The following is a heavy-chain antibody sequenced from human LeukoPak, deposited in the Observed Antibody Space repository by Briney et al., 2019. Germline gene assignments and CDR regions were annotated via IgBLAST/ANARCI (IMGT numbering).Heavy chain of an antibody. D-gene: IGHD6-19*01. CDR2: ISSSSSTI. CDR1: GFTFSSYS. J-gene: IGHJ4*02. V-gene: IGHV3-48*04. Sequence: PGGSLRLSCAASGFTFSSYSMNWVRQAPGKGLEWVSYISSSSSTIYYADSVKGRFTISRDNAKNSLYLQVNSLRAEDTAVYYCARDLGSGCFDYWGQGTLVTVSS. CDR3: ARDLGSGCFDY.